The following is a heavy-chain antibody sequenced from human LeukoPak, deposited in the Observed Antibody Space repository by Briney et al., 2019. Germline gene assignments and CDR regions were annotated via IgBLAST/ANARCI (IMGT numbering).Heavy chain of an antibody. CDR2: ISYDGSNK. CDR1: GFTFSSYA. J-gene: IGHJ4*02. V-gene: IGHV3-30*04. D-gene: IGHD3-10*01. CDR3: AKGRGQGFDY. Sequence: GGALRLSCAASGFTFSSYAMHWVRQAPGKGLEWVAVISYDGSNKYYADSVKGRFTLSRDNSKNTLYLQMNSLRAEDTAVYYWAKGRGQGFDYWGQGTLVTVSS.